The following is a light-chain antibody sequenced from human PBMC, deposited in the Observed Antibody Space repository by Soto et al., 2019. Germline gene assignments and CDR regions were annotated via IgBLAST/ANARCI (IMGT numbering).Light chain of an antibody. CDR2: DPS. Sequence: EIVLTQSPATLSLSPGETATLSCGASESVSTYLAWYQQKPGQAPRLLIYDPSHRSTGTPTRFSGSGSMTDFTLNISSLVPEDSAVSYCQHRMNTFTFGPGAKVEIK. V-gene: IGKV3-11*01. J-gene: IGKJ3*01. CDR1: ESVSTY. CDR3: QHRMNTFT.